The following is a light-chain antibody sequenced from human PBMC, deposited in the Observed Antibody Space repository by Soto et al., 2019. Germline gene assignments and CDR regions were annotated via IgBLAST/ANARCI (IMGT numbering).Light chain of an antibody. CDR3: QSYDSSLSGWV. CDR1: SSNIGAGYD. CDR2: GNS. V-gene: IGLV1-40*01. Sequence: HSVLTQPPSVSGAPGQRVTISCTGSSSNIGAGYDVHWYQQLPGTAPKLLISGNSNRPSGVPDRFSGSKSGTSASLAITGLQAEDEDEYYCQSYDSSLSGWVFGGGTKLTVL. J-gene: IGLJ3*02.